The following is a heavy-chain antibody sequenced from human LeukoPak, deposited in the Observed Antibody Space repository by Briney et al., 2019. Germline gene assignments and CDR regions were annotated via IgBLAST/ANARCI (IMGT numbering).Heavy chain of an antibody. Sequence: GGSLRLSCVASEFVFSNHAMIWVRQAPGKGLEWVAVIWYDGSNKYYADSVKGRFTISRDNSKNTLYLQMNSLRAEDTAVYYCASHASTPGAFDIWGQGTMVTVSS. CDR2: IWYDGSNK. CDR1: EFVFSNHA. CDR3: ASHASTPGAFDI. V-gene: IGHV3-33*08. D-gene: IGHD6-6*01. J-gene: IGHJ3*02.